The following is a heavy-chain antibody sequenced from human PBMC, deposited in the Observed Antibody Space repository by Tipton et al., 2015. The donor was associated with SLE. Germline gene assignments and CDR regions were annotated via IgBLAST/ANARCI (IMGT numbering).Heavy chain of an antibody. Sequence: SLRLSCVASGFTFSNYWIHWVRQVPGKGLVWVSRLNSDGSYTSYADSVKGRFTVSRDNAKNTVYLQMNSLTVEDTAVYLCTRLTVKDTFDPWGQGALVTVSS. CDR3: TRLTVKDTFDP. V-gene: IGHV3-74*01. CDR1: GFTFSNYW. CDR2: LNSDGSYT. D-gene: IGHD4-11*01. J-gene: IGHJ5*02.